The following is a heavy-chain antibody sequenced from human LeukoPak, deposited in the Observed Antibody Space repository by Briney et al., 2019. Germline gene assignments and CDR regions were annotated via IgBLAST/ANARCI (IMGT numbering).Heavy chain of an antibody. CDR1: GFTFSSYG. D-gene: IGHD3-9*01. Sequence: GGTLRLSCAASGFTFSSYGMSWVRPAPGKGLECVSAISGSGGSTYYADSVKGRFTISRDNSKNTLYLQMNSLRAEDTAVYYCAKVGQRVLRYFDWLLGYFDYWGQGTLVTVSS. CDR3: AKVGQRVLRYFDWLLGYFDY. J-gene: IGHJ4*02. CDR2: ISGSGGST. V-gene: IGHV3-23*01.